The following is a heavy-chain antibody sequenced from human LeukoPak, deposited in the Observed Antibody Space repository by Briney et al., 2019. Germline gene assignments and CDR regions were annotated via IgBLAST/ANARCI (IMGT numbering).Heavy chain of an antibody. J-gene: IGHJ4*02. D-gene: IGHD1/OR15-1a*01. Sequence: PGGSLRLSCAASGFTFSSYGMQWFRQAPDKGLEWVAAISNDGSNKYYADSVKGRFTISRDSSKNTLYLQMNSLRAEDTAVYYCAKGEIRATIGGGTFFGHGGQGTPV. V-gene: IGHV3-30*18. CDR2: ISNDGSNK. CDR1: GFTFSSYG. CDR3: AKGEIRATIGGGTFFGH.